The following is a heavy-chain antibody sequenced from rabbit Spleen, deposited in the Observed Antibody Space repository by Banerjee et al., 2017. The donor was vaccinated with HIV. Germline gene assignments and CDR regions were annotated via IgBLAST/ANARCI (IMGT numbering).Heavy chain of an antibody. D-gene: IGHD1-1*01. CDR1: GLSFSDRDV. CDR2: INTATGKG. V-gene: IGHV1S45*01. CDR3: ARDTSSSFSSYGMDL. Sequence: QELLEESGGGLVKPGGSLTLSCKASGLSFSDRDVMCWVHQAPGKGLEWIACINTATGKGVYANWAKGRFAISKTSSTTVTLQMTSLTAADTATYFCARDTSSSFSSYGMDLWGPGPLVTVS. J-gene: IGHJ6*01.